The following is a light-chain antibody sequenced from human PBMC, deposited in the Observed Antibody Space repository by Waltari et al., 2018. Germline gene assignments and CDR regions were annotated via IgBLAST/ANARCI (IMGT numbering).Light chain of an antibody. CDR2: SNN. CDR1: NSNIGTNT. CDR3: AAWDDSLNGPV. J-gene: IGLJ3*02. V-gene: IGLV1-44*01. Sequence: QPVLTPPPSASGTPGQRVSISCSGSNSNIGTNTVTWYKQLPGTAPKLLIYSNNKRPSGVPDRFSGSKSGTSASLAISGLQSEDEAEYYCAAWDDSLNGPVFGAGTKLTVL.